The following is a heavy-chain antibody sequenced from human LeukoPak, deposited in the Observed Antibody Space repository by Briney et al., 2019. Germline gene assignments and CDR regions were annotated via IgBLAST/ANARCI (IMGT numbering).Heavy chain of an antibody. CDR2: IYTSGST. CDR1: GGSISSGSYY. V-gene: IGHV4-61*02. J-gene: IGHJ5*02. CDR3: ARLIVGATNWFDP. Sequence: SETLSLTCTVSGGSISSGSYYWSWIRQPAGKGLEWIGRIYTSGSTNYNPSLKSRVTISVDTSKNQFSLKLSSVTAADTAVYYCARLIVGATNWFDPWGQGTLVTVSS. D-gene: IGHD1-26*01.